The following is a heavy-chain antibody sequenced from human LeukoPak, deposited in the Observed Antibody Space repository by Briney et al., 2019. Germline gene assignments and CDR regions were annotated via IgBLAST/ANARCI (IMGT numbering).Heavy chain of an antibody. D-gene: IGHD6-19*01. CDR3: ARDQGRWLVRTFDY. Sequence: PSETLSLTCIVSGGAISSYYWNWIRQPPGKGLDWIGSIYHSGSTYYNPSLKSRVTISVDTSKNQFSLKLSSVTAADTAVYYCARDQGRWLVRTFDYWGQGTLVTVSS. CDR1: GGAISSYY. V-gene: IGHV4-59*12. CDR2: IYHSGST. J-gene: IGHJ4*02.